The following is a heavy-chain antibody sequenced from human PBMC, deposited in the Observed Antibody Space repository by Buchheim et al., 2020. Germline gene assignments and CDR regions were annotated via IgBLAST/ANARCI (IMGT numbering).Heavy chain of an antibody. D-gene: IGHD6-13*01. Sequence: QVQLVESGGGVVQPGRSLRLSCAASGFTFSSYAMHWVRQAPGKGLEWVAVISYDGSNKYYADSVKGRFTISRDNSKNTLYLQMNSLRAEDTAVYYCARDAAGTMGGFDYWGQGTL. CDR2: ISYDGSNK. V-gene: IGHV3-30-3*01. CDR3: ARDAAGTMGGFDY. J-gene: IGHJ4*02. CDR1: GFTFSSYA.